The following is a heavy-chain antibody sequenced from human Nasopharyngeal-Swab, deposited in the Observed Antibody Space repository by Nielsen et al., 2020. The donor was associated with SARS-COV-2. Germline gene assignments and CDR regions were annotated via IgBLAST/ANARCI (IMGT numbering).Heavy chain of an antibody. J-gene: IGHJ4*02. D-gene: IGHD6-19*01. V-gene: IGHV3-23*01. CDR3: AKRESSGWTGPYFDY. CDR1: GFTFSSYA. CDR2: ISGSGGST. Sequence: GESLKISCAASGFTFSSYAMSWVRQAPGKGLEWVSAISGSGGSTYYADSVRGRFTISRGNSKNTLYLQMNSLRAEDTAVYYCAKRESSGWTGPYFDYWGQGTLVTVSS.